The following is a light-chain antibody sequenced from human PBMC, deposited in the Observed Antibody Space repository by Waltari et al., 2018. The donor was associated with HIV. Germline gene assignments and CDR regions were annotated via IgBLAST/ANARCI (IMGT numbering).Light chain of an antibody. Sequence: EIVMTQSPATLSVSPGDRPTLSCRAGQSISNNLAWYQQKPGPAPRLLIFGASTRATGVPARFSGSGSGTEFTLTISSLQSEDFAIYFCQQYKTWPLTFGGGTKVEIK. V-gene: IGKV3-15*01. CDR2: GAS. J-gene: IGKJ4*01. CDR3: QQYKTWPLT. CDR1: QSISNN.